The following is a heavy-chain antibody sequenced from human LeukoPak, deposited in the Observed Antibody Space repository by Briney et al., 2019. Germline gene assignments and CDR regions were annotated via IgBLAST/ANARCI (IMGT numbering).Heavy chain of an antibody. J-gene: IGHJ4*02. Sequence: PSETLSLTCTVSGASISSGGYYWSWVRQDPGKGLEWIGYICYGGSTYYNPSLKSRITISVDTSKNQFSLELSSVTAADSAVYFCARADGGVRGYYFDYWGQGIMVTVSS. CDR2: ICYGGST. V-gene: IGHV4-31*03. CDR3: ARADGGVRGYYFDY. D-gene: IGHD3-10*01. CDR1: GASISSGGYY.